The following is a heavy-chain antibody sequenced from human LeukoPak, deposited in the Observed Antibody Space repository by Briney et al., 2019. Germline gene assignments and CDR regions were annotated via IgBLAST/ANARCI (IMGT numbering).Heavy chain of an antibody. Sequence: GGSLRLSCAVSGFNFSTYWIHWVRQAPGKGLVWVSLINTDGSATTYGDSAKGRFTVSRDNDKNSLFLEMNSLRVEDTAVYYCARGTAATAGIDCGGQGTLVTVSS. V-gene: IGHV3-74*01. CDR1: GFNFSTYW. CDR2: INTDGSAT. CDR3: ARGTAATAGIDC. J-gene: IGHJ4*02. D-gene: IGHD6-13*01.